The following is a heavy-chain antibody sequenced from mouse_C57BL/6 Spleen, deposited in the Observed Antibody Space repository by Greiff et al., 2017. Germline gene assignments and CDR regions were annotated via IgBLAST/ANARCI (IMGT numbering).Heavy chain of an antibody. Sequence: VQLQQSGAELMKPGASVKLSCKASGYTFTGYWIEWVKQRPGQGLEWIGEIYPGSGSTNYNEKFKGKATFTADKSSSPAYMQLSSLTTEDAAIDYCARSMGMQVFPCYGYWGKGTLVTVSA. D-gene: IGHD6-5*01. V-gene: IGHV1-9*01. CDR2: IYPGSGST. CDR1: GYTFTGYW. J-gene: IGHJ3*01. CDR3: ARSMGMQVFPCYGY.